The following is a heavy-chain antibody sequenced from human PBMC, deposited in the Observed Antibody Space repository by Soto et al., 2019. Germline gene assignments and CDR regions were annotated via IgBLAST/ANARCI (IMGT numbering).Heavy chain of an antibody. CDR1: GGSISSSSYY. J-gene: IGHJ4*02. V-gene: IGHV4-39*01. D-gene: IGHD4-4*01. CDR2: IYYSGST. CDR3: ARRTWDYSLGYYFDY. Sequence: PSETLSLTCTVSGGSISSSSYYWGWIRQPPGKGLEWIGSIYYSGSTYYNPSLKSRVTISVDTSKNQFSLKLSSVTAADTAVYYCARRTWDYSLGYYFDYWGQGTLVTVSS.